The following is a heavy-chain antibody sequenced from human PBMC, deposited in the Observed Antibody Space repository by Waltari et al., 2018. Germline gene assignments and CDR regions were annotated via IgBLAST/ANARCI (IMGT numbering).Heavy chain of an antibody. CDR1: GFTFSSYG. CDR2: IWYDGSNK. D-gene: IGHD4-17*01. Sequence: QVQLVESGGGVVQPGRSLRLSCAASGFTFSSYGMHWVRQAPGKGWEWVAVIWYDGSNKYYADSVKGRFTISRDNSKNTLYLQMNSLRAEDTAMYYCAVTSFDYWGQGTLVTVSS. CDR3: AVTSFDY. J-gene: IGHJ4*02. V-gene: IGHV3-33*08.